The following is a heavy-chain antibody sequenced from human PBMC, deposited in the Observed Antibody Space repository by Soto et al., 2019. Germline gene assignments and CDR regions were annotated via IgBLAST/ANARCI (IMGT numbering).Heavy chain of an antibody. CDR1: GGSAGSGAYY. CDR3: ARHDYSDRAFDL. CDR2: IQYSGDT. D-gene: IGHD3-22*01. Sequence: SETLSLTCIVSGGSAGSGAYYWSWIRQPPGNALEWIGYIQYSGDTNYNSSLKSRVTISVDMSRNRFSLKLTSVTAADTAFYYCARHDYSDRAFDLWGQGTMVTVSS. V-gene: IGHV4-61*08. J-gene: IGHJ3*01.